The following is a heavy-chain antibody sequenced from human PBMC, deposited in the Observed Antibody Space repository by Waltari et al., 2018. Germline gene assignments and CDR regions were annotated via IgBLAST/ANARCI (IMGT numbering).Heavy chain of an antibody. CDR1: GDSIHNHHW. D-gene: IGHD3-9*01. CDR2: IYGSGST. V-gene: IGHV4-4*02. Sequence: QVQLQESGPGLVKPSGTLSLTCVVSGDSIHNHHWWGWIRQAPGKGLEWIGQIYGSGSTIYNPSVKGRVTISADNSKNQFSLTLKSVTAADTALYFCARGLTQYGATTGFDYWGQGTRVSVSS. CDR3: ARGLTQYGATTGFDY. J-gene: IGHJ4*02.